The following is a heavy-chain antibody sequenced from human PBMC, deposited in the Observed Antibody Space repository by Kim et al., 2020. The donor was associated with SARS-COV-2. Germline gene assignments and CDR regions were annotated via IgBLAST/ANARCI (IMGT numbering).Heavy chain of an antibody. J-gene: IGHJ2*01. CDR2: IYSGGST. CDR3: AGPNSYGYSGYFDL. Sequence: GGSLRLSCAASGFTVSSNYMSWVRQTPGKGLEWVSVIYSGGSTYYADSVKGRFTISRDNSKNTLYLQMNSLRDEDTAMYYCAGPNSYGYSGYFDLWGRGTLVTVSS. CDR1: GFTVSSNY. V-gene: IGHV3-66*01. D-gene: IGHD5-18*01.